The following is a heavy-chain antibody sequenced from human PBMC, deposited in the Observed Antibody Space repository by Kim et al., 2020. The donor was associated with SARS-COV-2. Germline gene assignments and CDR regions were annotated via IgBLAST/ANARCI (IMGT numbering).Heavy chain of an antibody. CDR1: GYTFTSYG. CDR3: ARVWPDYYDSSGPRLGNPDY. CDR2: ISAYNGNT. J-gene: IGHJ4*02. Sequence: ASVKVSCKASGYTFTSYGISWVRQAPGQGLEWMGWISAYNGNTNYAQKLQGRVAMTTDTSTSTAYMELRSLRSDDTAVYYCARVWPDYYDSSGPRLGNPDYWGQGTLVTVSS. D-gene: IGHD3-22*01. V-gene: IGHV1-18*04.